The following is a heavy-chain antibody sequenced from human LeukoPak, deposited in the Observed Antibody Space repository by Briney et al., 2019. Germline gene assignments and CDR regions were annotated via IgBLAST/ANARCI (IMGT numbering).Heavy chain of an antibody. CDR2: ISSSSSYI. D-gene: IGHD4-17*01. V-gene: IGHV3-21*01. Sequence: GGSLRLSCAASGFTFSSYSMNWVRQAPGKGLKWVSSISSSSSYIYYADSVKGRFTISRDNAKNSLYLQMNSLRAEDTAVYYCARDDSTDYGFDYWGQGTLVTVSS. CDR3: ARDDSTDYGFDY. CDR1: GFTFSSYS. J-gene: IGHJ4*02.